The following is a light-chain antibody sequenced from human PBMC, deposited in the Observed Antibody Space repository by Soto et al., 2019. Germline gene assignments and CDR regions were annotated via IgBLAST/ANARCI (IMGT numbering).Light chain of an antibody. CDR3: HQNFNYPRT. J-gene: IGKJ1*01. Sequence: AIPMSQSPSSVSASTGDRVTISCRATQTIYKYLAWYQQKPGKPPHLLIYSASTLQSGVPSRFNGSGSRTDFTLTITALQSEDSATYYCHQNFNYPRTFGQGTKVEI. CDR1: QTIYKY. CDR2: SAS. V-gene: IGKV1-8*01.